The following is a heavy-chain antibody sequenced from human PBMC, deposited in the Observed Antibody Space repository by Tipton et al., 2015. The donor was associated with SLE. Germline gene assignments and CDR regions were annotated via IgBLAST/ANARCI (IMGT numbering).Heavy chain of an antibody. J-gene: IGHJ3*02. CDR1: GFTVSSNY. V-gene: IGHV3-53*04. CDR2: IYSGGST. Sequence: SLRLSCAASGFTVSSNYMSWVRQAPGKGLGWVSVIYSGGSTYYADSVKGRFTISRHNSKNTLYLQMNSLRAEDTAVYYCARAMSYYYYDSSDAFDIWGQGTMVTVSS. CDR3: ARAMSYYYYDSSDAFDI. D-gene: IGHD3-22*01.